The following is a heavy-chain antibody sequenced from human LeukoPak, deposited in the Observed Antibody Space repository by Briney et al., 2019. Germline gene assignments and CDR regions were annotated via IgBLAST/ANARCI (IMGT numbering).Heavy chain of an antibody. CDR1: GYTFTGYY. J-gene: IGHJ4*02. CDR2: INPNSGGT. Sequence: ALVKVSCKASGYTFTGYYMHWVRQAPGQGLEWMGWINPNSGGTNYAQKFQGRVTMTRDTSISTAYMELSRLRSDDTAVYYCARDGVDSNLSVRVGKDYWGQGTLVTVSS. CDR3: ARDGVDSNLSVRVGKDY. V-gene: IGHV1-2*02. D-gene: IGHD3-3*01.